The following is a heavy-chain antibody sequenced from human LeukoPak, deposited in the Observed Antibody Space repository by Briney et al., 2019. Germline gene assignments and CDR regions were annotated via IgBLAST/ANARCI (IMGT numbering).Heavy chain of an antibody. CDR2: INHSGST. CDR1: GGSFSGYY. CDR3: ATGRIVVVITGYYYYYMDV. J-gene: IGHJ6*03. D-gene: IGHD3-22*01. V-gene: IGHV4-34*01. Sequence: SETLSLTCAVYGGSFSGYYWSWIRRPPGKGLEWIGEINHSGSTNYNPSLKSRVTISVDTSKNQFSLKLSSVTAADTAVYYCATGRIVVVITGYYYYYMDVWGKGTTVTVSS.